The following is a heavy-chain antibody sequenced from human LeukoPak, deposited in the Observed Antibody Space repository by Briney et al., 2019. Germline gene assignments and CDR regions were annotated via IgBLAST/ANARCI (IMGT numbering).Heavy chain of an antibody. J-gene: IGHJ4*02. Sequence: GGSLRLSCAASGFTFNIYAIHWVRQAPGKGLEWVAAISYDGSNKYYADSVKGRFTISRDNSKNTLYLQMNSLRAEDTAVYYCARDYDSSGYSPLTYWGQGTLVTVSS. V-gene: IGHV3-30-3*01. CDR1: GFTFNIYA. D-gene: IGHD3-22*01. CDR3: ARDYDSSGYSPLTY. CDR2: ISYDGSNK.